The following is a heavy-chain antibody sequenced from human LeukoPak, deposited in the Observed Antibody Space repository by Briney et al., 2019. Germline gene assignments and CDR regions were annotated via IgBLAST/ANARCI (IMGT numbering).Heavy chain of an antibody. D-gene: IGHD6-13*01. CDR2: ISYTGST. J-gene: IGHJ6*02. CDR1: GGSISSYY. CDR3: ARAGLLTKGRIAAARFSYGMDV. Sequence: SETLSLTCTVSGGSISSYYWSWIRQPPGKGLEWIGYISYTGSTKYNPSLKSRVTISVDTSKNQFSLKLNSVTAADTAVYYCARAGLLTKGRIAAARFSYGMDVWGQGTTVTVSS. V-gene: IGHV4-59*01.